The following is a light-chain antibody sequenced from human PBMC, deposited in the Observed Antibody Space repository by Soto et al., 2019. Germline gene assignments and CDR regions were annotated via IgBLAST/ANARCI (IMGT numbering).Light chain of an antibody. V-gene: IGKV3-11*01. CDR2: DAV. Sequence: EIVLTQSPATLSLSPGEIATLSCRASQSISSYLAWYQQKPGQAPRLLIYDAVIRATGIPARFSGSGSGTDFTLTISSLEPEDFAIYYCQQRSNWLTFGGGTRVEIK. CDR3: QQRSNWLT. J-gene: IGKJ4*01. CDR1: QSISSY.